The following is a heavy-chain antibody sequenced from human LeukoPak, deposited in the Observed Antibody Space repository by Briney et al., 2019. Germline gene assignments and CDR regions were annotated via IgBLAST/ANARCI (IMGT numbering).Heavy chain of an antibody. CDR1: GFTFSSYS. J-gene: IGHJ6*03. CDR2: ISSSSSTI. CDR3: ARSRSLWFGELPSSYYYYMDV. V-gene: IGHV3-48*01. Sequence: GGSLRLSCAASGFTFSSYSMNWVRQAPGKGLEWVSYISSSSSTIYYADSVKGRFTISRDNAKNSLYLQMNSLRAEDTAVYYCARSRSLWFGELPSSYYYYMDVWGKGTTVTVSS. D-gene: IGHD3-10*01.